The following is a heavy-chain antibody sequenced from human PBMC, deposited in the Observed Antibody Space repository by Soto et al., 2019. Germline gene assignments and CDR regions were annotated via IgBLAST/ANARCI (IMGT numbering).Heavy chain of an antibody. CDR1: GFSLSSYGVG. J-gene: IGHJ5*02. D-gene: IGHD4-17*01. CDR2: IYWNNDI. V-gene: IGHV2-5*01. Sequence: SGPTLVNPTQTLTLTCTLSGFSLSSYGVGVGWIRQPPGKALEWLALIYWNNDIRYSPSLKNRLTITKDTSKNQVVLTITNLDPVDTATYYCAHRGYGNYPRDNWFDPWGQGTLVTVSS. CDR3: AHRGYGNYPRDNWFDP.